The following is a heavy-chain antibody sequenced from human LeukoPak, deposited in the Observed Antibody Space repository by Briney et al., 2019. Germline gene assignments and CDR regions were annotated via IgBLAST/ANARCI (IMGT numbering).Heavy chain of an antibody. J-gene: IGHJ4*02. V-gene: IGHV3-73*01. CDR1: GFTFSGSA. Sequence: GGSLRLSCAASGFTFSGSAMHWVRQASGKGLEWVGRIRSKANSYATAYAASVKGRFTISRDDSKNTAYLQMNSLKTEDTAVYYCTTENFVSFWLWGQGTLVTVSS. D-gene: IGHD2/OR15-2a*01. CDR3: TTENFVSFWL. CDR2: IRSKANSYAT.